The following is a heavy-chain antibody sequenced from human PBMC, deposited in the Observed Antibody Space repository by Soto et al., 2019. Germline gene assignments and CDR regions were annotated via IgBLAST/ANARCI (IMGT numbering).Heavy chain of an antibody. CDR3: ARDKITGLFDY. Sequence: SETLSLTCTVSGGSIRSSTYYCGWIPQPPEKGLERIGSIYNSGSTNYNPSLKSRVTMSVDTSKNQFSLKLTSVTAADTAVYYCARDKITGLFDYWGQGTLVTVSS. CDR1: GGSIRSSTYY. J-gene: IGHJ4*02. V-gene: IGHV4-39*02. D-gene: IGHD2-8*02. CDR2: IYNSGST.